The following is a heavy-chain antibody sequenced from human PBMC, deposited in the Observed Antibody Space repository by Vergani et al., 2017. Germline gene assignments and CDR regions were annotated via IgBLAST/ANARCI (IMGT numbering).Heavy chain of an antibody. J-gene: IGHJ4*02. CDR1: GFTFSSYW. V-gene: IGHV3-7*01. CDR3: ARGGRYYYDSSGYYVEYYFDY. Sequence: EVQLVESGGGLVQPGGSLRLSCAASGFTFSSYWMSWVRQAPGKGLERVANIKQDGSEKYYVDSVKGRFTISRDNAKNSLYLQMNSLRAEDTAVYYCARGGRYYYDSSGYYVEYYFDYWGQGTLVTVSS. CDR2: IKQDGSEK. D-gene: IGHD3-22*01.